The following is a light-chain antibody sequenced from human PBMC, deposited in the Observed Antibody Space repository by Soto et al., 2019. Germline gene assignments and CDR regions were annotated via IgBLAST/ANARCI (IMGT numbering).Light chain of an antibody. Sequence: EIVLTPSPGTLSLAPGEGATLSCRASQSVSNNYLAWYPQKPGQAPRLVISGASSRATAIPDRFSGSGSGTDFTLTISRLEPEDFAVYYCQQYVSSPLTCGGGTKVDIK. CDR2: GAS. J-gene: IGKJ4*01. V-gene: IGKV3-20*01. CDR3: QQYVSSPLT. CDR1: QSVSNNY.